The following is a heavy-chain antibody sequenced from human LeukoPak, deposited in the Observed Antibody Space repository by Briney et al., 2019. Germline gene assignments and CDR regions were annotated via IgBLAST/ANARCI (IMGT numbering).Heavy chain of an antibody. CDR1: GGPVSSRHYY. D-gene: IGHD2-2*02. CDR2: IYYSGRT. Sequence: SETLSLTCTVSGGPVSSRHYYWGWIRQPPGKGLEWIGYIYYSGRTYYNPSLKSRVTISVDTSKNEFSLKLSSVTAADTAVYYCARSWAPGYCSSTTCYNFDYWGQGTLVTVSS. V-gene: IGHV4-39*01. CDR3: ARSWAPGYCSSTTCYNFDY. J-gene: IGHJ4*02.